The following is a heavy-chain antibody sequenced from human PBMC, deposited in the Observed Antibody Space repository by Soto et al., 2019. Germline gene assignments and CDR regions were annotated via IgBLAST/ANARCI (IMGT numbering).Heavy chain of an antibody. J-gene: IGHJ6*02. CDR1: GGSFSGYY. CDR2: INHSGST. CDR3: ARGLRGYCSSTSCLGGACGYYYYGMDV. D-gene: IGHD2-2*01. V-gene: IGHV4-34*01. Sequence: SETLSLTCAVYGGSFSGYYWSWIRQPPGKGLEWIGEINHSGSTNYNPSLKSRVTISVDTSKNQFSLKLSSVTAADTAVYYCARGLRGYCSSTSCLGGACGYYYYGMDVRGQRTTVTGSS.